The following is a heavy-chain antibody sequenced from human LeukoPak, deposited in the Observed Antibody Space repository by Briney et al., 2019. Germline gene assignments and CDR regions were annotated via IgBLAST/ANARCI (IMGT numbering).Heavy chain of an antibody. CDR3: ARVLRSYDYKNPYYFDY. Sequence: PSETLSLTCTVSGGSISSYYWSWIRQPPGKGLEWIGYIYYSGSTNYNPSLKSRVTISVDTSKNQFSLKLSSVTAADTAVYYCARVLRSYDYKNPYYFDYWGQGTLVTVSS. V-gene: IGHV4-59*01. J-gene: IGHJ4*02. D-gene: IGHD5-18*01. CDR1: GGSISSYY. CDR2: IYYSGST.